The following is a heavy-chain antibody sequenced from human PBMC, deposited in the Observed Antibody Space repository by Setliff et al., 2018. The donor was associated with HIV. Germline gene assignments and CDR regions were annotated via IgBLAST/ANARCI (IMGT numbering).Heavy chain of an antibody. D-gene: IGHD1-26*01. CDR2: IYRSGST. CDR3: AGEGVGASNFDY. J-gene: IGHJ4*02. V-gene: IGHV4-38-2*02. Sequence: PSETLSLTCTVSGYFISSGYYWGWIRQPRGKGLEWIGNIYRSGSTYYNPSLKSRVTISVDKSKNQFSLKLRSVTAADTAVYYCAGEGVGASNFDYWGQGTLVTVSS. CDR1: GYFISSGYY.